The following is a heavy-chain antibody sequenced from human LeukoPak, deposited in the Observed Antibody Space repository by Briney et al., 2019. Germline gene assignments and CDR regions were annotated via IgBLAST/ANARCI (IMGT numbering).Heavy chain of an antibody. V-gene: IGHV1-24*01. Sequence: ASVKVSCKVPGYTLTELSMHWVRQAPGKGLEWMGGFDPEDGETIYAQKFQGRVTMTEDTSTDTAYMELSSLRSEDTAVYYCATLGITGTTFDYWGQGTLVTVSS. CDR2: FDPEDGET. CDR3: ATLGITGTTFDY. D-gene: IGHD1-7*01. CDR1: GYTLTELS. J-gene: IGHJ4*02.